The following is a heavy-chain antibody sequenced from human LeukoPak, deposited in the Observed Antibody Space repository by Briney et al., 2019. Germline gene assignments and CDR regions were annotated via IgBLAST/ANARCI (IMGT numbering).Heavy chain of an antibody. J-gene: IGHJ4*02. V-gene: IGHV1-2*02. CDR1: GYTFTGYY. CDR2: INPNSGGT. Sequence: ASVKVSCKASGYTFTGYYMHWMRQAPGQGLEWMGWINPNSGGTNYAQKFQGRVTMTRDTSISTAYMELSRLRSDDTAVYYCARDYDFWSGYYGYWGQGTLVTVSS. CDR3: ARDYDFWSGYYGY. D-gene: IGHD3-3*01.